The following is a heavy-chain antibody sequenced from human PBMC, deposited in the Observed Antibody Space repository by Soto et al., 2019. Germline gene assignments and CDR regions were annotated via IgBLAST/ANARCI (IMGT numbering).Heavy chain of an antibody. CDR2: ISAHNGNT. J-gene: IGHJ4*02. Sequence: QVHLVQSGAEVKKPGASVKVSCQASGYAFTTYGITWVRQAPGQGLEWMGWISAHNGNTNYAQKLQGRVTVTRDTSTSTADMELRRLRSDDTAVYYCSRWRYGAYWCSGALVTVSS. D-gene: IGHD3-10*01. V-gene: IGHV1-18*01. CDR3: SRWRYGAY. CDR1: GYAFTTYG.